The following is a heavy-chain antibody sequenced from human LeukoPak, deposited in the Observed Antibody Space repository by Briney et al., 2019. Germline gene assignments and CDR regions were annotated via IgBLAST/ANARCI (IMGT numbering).Heavy chain of an antibody. J-gene: IGHJ6*02. CDR3: AGRIAYGSGSYYGNYYYYGMDV. V-gene: IGHV4-59*01. Sequence: SETLSLTCTVSGGSISSYYWSWIRQPPGKGLEWIGYIYYNGSTNYNPSLKSRVTISVDTSKNQFSLKLSSVTAADTAVYYCAGRIAYGSGSYYGNYYYYGMDVWGQGTTVTVSS. D-gene: IGHD3-10*01. CDR2: IYYNGST. CDR1: GGSISSYY.